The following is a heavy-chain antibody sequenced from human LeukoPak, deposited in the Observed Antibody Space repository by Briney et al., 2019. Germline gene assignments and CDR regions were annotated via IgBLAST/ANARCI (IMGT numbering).Heavy chain of an antibody. D-gene: IGHD5-24*01. CDR2: ISYDGSNK. CDR1: GFTFRNYW. CDR3: AKGWRGVDS. J-gene: IGHJ5*01. Sequence: PGGSLRLSCAASGFTFRNYWMHWVRQAPGKGLEWVAVISYDGSNKYYADSVKGRFTISRDNSKNTLYLQMNSLRAEDTAVYYCAKGWRGVDSWGLGTLVSVSS. V-gene: IGHV3-30*18.